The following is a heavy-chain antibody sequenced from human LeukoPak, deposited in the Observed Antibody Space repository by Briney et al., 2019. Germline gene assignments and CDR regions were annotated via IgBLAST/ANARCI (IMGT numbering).Heavy chain of an antibody. V-gene: IGHV4-34*01. D-gene: IGHD3-22*01. CDR2: INHSGST. Sequence: SETLSLTCAVYGGSFSGYYWSWIRQPPGKGLEWIGEINHSGSTNYNPSLKSRVTISVDTSKNQFSQKLSSVTAADTAVYYCAREHYYDSSGYYPIDYWGQGTLVTVSS. CDR1: GGSFSGYY. J-gene: IGHJ4*02. CDR3: AREHYYDSSGYYPIDY.